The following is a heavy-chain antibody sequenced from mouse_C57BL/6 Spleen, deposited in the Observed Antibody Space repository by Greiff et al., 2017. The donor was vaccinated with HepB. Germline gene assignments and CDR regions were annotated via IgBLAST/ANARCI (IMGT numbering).Heavy chain of an antibody. D-gene: IGHD1-1*01. CDR1: GYTFTSYW. CDR3: ARITTVVAPGYFDY. CDR2: IHPNSGST. J-gene: IGHJ2*01. V-gene: IGHV1-64*01. Sequence: QVQLQQPGAELVKPGASVKLSCKASGYTFTSYWMHWVKQRPGQGLEWIGMIHPNSGSTNYNEKFKSKATLTVDKSSSTAYMQLSSLTSEDSAVYYCARITTVVAPGYFDYWGQGTTLTVSS.